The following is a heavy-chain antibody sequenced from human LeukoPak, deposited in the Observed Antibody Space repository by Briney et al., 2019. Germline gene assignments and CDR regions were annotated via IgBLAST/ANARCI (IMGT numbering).Heavy chain of an antibody. Sequence: GGSLRLSCAASGFTVSSNYMSWVRQAPGKGLEWVSVIYSGGSTYYADSVKGRFTISRDNSKNTLYLQMNSLRAEDTAVYYCAKWVVPAAMDDAFDIWGQGTMVTVSS. CDR3: AKWVVPAAMDDAFDI. V-gene: IGHV3-53*01. J-gene: IGHJ3*02. D-gene: IGHD2-2*01. CDR1: GFTVSSNY. CDR2: IYSGGST.